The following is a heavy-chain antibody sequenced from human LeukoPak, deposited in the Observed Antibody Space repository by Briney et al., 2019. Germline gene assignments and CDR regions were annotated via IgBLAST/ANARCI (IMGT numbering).Heavy chain of an antibody. CDR1: RGTFREYR. J-gene: IGHJ3*02. D-gene: IGHD3-22*01. V-gene: IGHV1-69*01. CDR2: IIPIFGTA. CDR3: ARAYYYDRSCYYSDAFDI. Sequence: SVTHSPVGARGTFREYRSRWVRQAPGQGLEWMGGIIPIFGTANYAQKFQGRVTITADESTSTAYMELSSLRSEDTAVFYCARAYYYDRSCYYSDAFDIWGQGTMVTVSS.